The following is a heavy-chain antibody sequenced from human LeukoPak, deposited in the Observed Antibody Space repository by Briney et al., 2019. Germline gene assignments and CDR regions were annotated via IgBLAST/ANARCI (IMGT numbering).Heavy chain of an antibody. V-gene: IGHV1-69*13. J-gene: IGHJ4*02. CDR1: GGTFSSYA. CDR2: IIPIFGTA. CDR3: ARESYTAMVYSLDY. Sequence: ASVTVSCEASGGTFSSYAISWVRQAPGQGLEWMGGIIPIFGTANYAQKFQGRVTIAADESTSTAYMELSSLRSEDTAVYYCARESYTAMVYSLDYWGQGTLVTVSS. D-gene: IGHD5-18*01.